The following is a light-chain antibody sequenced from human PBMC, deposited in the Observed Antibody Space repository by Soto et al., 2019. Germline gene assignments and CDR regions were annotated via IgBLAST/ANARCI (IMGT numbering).Light chain of an antibody. CDR2: TTS. J-gene: IGKJ1*01. V-gene: IGKV3-20*01. CDR1: QSVGSY. CDR3: QHYGSSPWT. Sequence: DIVLTQSPDTLSLSPGERATLSCRASQSVGSYLAWYRQRPGQAPRLLIYTTSNRATDIPDRFSGSGSGTDFTLTISRLEPEDFAVYYCQHYGSSPWTFGQGTKVEIK.